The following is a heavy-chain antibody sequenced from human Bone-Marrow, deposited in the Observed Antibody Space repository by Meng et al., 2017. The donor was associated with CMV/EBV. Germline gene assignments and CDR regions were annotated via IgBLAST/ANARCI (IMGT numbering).Heavy chain of an antibody. D-gene: IGHD6-13*01. J-gene: IGHJ6*02. CDR2: ISSSGNTI. V-gene: IGHV3-48*03. CDR1: GFTFSSYE. Sequence: GESLKISCAASGFTFSSYEMNWVRQAPGMGLEWVSYISSSGNTIYYAESVKGRFTISRDNAKNSLYLQMNSLRAEDTAVYYCARDGVGSSWYVPHYYFYGMDVWGQGTTVTVSS. CDR3: ARDGVGSSWYVPHYYFYGMDV.